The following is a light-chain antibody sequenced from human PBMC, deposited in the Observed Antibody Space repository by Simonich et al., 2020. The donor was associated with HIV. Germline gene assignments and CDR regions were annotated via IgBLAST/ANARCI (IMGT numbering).Light chain of an antibody. J-gene: IGKJ4*01. V-gene: IGKV3-15*01. CDR3: QQYDNWPT. Sequence: EIVVTQFPATLSVSPGDSVTLFCRTSQSVASNLAWYSTKSGQAPRLLSYGASTRATGIPARFSGSGFGTEFTLTSNSMQSEDFAVYFCQQYDNWPTFGGGTKVEIK. CDR2: GAS. CDR1: QSVASN.